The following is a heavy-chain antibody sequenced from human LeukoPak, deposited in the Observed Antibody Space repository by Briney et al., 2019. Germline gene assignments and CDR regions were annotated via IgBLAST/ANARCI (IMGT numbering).Heavy chain of an antibody. J-gene: IGHJ1*01. CDR1: GYIFSIYA. D-gene: IGHD1-7*01. CDR2: ISTNTGNP. Sequence: ASVKVSCKASGYIFSIYAMIWVRQAPGQGLEFIGWISTNTGNPTYAQGFTGRFVFSLDTSVSTAYLQISSLKAEDTAVYSCARDYTVALGTTTYFQHWGQGTLVTVSS. V-gene: IGHV7-4-1*02. CDR3: ARDYTVALGTTTYFQH.